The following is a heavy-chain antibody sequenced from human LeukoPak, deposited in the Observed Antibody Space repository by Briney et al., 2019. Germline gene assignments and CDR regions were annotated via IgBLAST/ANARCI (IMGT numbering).Heavy chain of an antibody. J-gene: IGHJ4*02. V-gene: IGHV4-59*01. D-gene: IGHD6-6*01. CDR1: GGSISNYF. Sequence: PSETLSLTCTVSGGSISNYFWSWIRQPPGKGLDWIGFIYYSGSTTYNPSLKSRVTISVDTSKNQFSLKLNSVTAADTAVYYCARYSSSSSVFDHWGQGTLVTVSS. CDR3: ARYSSSSSVFDH. CDR2: IYYSGST.